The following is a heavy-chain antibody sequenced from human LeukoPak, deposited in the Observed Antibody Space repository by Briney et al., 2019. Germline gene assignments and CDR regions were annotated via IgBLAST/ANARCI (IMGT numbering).Heavy chain of an antibody. D-gene: IGHD6-13*01. Sequence: PGGSLRLSCAASGFTFSSYAMSWVRQAPGKGLEWVSAISGSGGSTYYADSVNGRFTISRDNSKNTLYLQMNSLRAEDTAVYFCAQDRIAATDYWGQGTLVTVSS. CDR1: GFTFSSYA. CDR3: AQDRIAATDY. CDR2: ISGSGGST. J-gene: IGHJ4*02. V-gene: IGHV3-23*01.